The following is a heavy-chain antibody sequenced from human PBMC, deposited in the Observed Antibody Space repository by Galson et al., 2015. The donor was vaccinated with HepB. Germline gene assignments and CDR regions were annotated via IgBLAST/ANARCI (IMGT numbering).Heavy chain of an antibody. Sequence: SLRLSCAASGSTFSSHAMSWVRQAPGQGLEWVSAISGSGGGTYYADSLKGRFTISRDNSKNTPYLEMNSQRAEETAVYYWAKEVGSIWNYYGVDVWGQGTTVTVSS. V-gene: IGHV3-23*01. CDR2: ISGSGGGT. CDR3: AKEVGSIWNYYGVDV. J-gene: IGHJ6*02. CDR1: GSTFSSHA. D-gene: IGHD2-2*01.